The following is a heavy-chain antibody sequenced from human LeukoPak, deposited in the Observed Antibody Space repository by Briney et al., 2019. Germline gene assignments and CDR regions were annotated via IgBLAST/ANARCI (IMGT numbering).Heavy chain of an antibody. J-gene: IGHJ4*02. D-gene: IGHD3-10*01. CDR2: VSNSGDTG. Sequence: PGGSLRLSCAASGFTFTNHAMSWVRQAPGKGLEWVSTVSNSGDTGYYIDSVRGRFTVSRDNSKNTLYLQMNGLRAEDTAIYYCGMRGVTYGPFDSWGQGTLVTVSS. CDR3: GMRGVTYGPFDS. V-gene: IGHV3-23*01. CDR1: GFTFTNHA.